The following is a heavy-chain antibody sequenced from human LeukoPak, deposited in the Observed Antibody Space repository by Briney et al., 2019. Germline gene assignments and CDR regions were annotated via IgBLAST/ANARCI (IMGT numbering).Heavy chain of an antibody. D-gene: IGHD3-22*01. CDR3: ARDASYYDSKSYFDY. Sequence: PSETLSLTCTVSGGSISSSSYYWGWIRQPPGKGLEWIGSIYYSGSTYYNPSLKSRVTISVDTSKNQFSLKLSSVTAADTAVYYCARDASYYDSKSYFDYWGQGTLVTVSS. V-gene: IGHV4-39*07. CDR2: IYYSGST. CDR1: GGSISSSSYY. J-gene: IGHJ4*02.